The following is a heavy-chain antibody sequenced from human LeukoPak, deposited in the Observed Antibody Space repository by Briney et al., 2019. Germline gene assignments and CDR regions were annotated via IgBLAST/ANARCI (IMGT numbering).Heavy chain of an antibody. V-gene: IGHV3-7*05. Sequence: PGGSLRLSCAASGFTFSSYWMSWVRQAPGKGLEWVANIKQDGSEKYYVDSVKGRFTISRDNAKNSLYLQMNSLRAEDTAVYYCARDVSGHYCSGGSCYKGSLWGQGTLVTVSS. D-gene: IGHD2-15*01. CDR2: IKQDGSEK. CDR1: GFTFSSYW. J-gene: IGHJ4*02. CDR3: ARDVSGHYCSGGSCYKGSL.